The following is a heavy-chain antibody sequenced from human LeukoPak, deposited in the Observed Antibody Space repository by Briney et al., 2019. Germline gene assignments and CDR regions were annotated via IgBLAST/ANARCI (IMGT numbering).Heavy chain of an antibody. D-gene: IGHD1-26*01. Sequence: ASVKVSCKASGYTFTGYYMYWVRQAPGQGLEWMGWINPNSGGTNYAQKFQGRVTMTRDTSISTAYMELSSLSSDDTALYYCARGIVGATTWFDPWGHGTLVTVSP. J-gene: IGHJ5*02. CDR1: GYTFTGYY. V-gene: IGHV1-2*02. CDR3: ARGIVGATTWFDP. CDR2: INPNSGGT.